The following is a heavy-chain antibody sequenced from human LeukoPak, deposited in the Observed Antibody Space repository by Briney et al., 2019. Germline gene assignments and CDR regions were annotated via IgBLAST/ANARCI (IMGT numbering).Heavy chain of an antibody. Sequence: GGSLRLSCAASGFTFSSNGMNWVRQAPGKGLEWVSYISATGGTIYYADSVKGRFTISRDNAKNSLYLQMNSLRAEDTAVYYCARGSEWSNGVSDYWGQGTLVTVSS. D-gene: IGHD3-3*01. CDR1: GFTFSSNG. CDR3: ARGSEWSNGVSDY. J-gene: IGHJ4*02. V-gene: IGHV3-48*04. CDR2: ISATGGTI.